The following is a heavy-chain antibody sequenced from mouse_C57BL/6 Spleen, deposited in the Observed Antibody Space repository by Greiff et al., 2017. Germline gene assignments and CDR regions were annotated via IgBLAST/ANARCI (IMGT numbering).Heavy chain of an antibody. D-gene: IGHD4-1*01. V-gene: IGHV5-9*01. CDR3: AGLAGNGDVHLYFDY. CDR2: ISGGGGNT. Sequence: VQRVESGGGLVKPGGSLKLSCAASGFTFSSYTMSWVRQTPEKRLEWVGTISGGGGNTYYPDSVKGRFTISRDNAKNTLYLQMSRLRSEDTALYYCAGLAGNGDVHLYFDYWGQGTTLTVSS. CDR1: GFTFSSYT. J-gene: IGHJ2*01.